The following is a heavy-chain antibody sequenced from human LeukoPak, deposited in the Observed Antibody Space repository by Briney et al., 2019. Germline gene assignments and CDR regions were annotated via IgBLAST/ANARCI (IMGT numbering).Heavy chain of an antibody. CDR2: IIPIFGTA. CDR3: ARDPSKVDTGPYYYYMDV. D-gene: IGHD5-18*01. Sequence: RASVKVSCKASGGTFSSYAISWVRQAPGQGLEWMGGIIPIFGTANYAQKFQGRVTITADKSTSTAYMELSSLRSEDTAVYYCARDPSKVDTGPYYYYMDVWGKGTTVTVSS. CDR1: GGTFSSYA. J-gene: IGHJ6*03. V-gene: IGHV1-69*06.